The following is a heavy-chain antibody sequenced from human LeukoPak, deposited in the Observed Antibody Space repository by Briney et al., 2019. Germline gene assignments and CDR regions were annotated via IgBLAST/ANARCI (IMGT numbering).Heavy chain of an antibody. D-gene: IGHD4-11*01. J-gene: IGHJ6*03. CDR2: IYYSGST. CDR3: AKDPYREGYYMDV. Sequence: PSETLSLTCTVSGASISSYYWSWIRQPPGKGLEWIGYIYYSGSTNYNPSLKSRVTISVDTSKNQFSLKLSSVTAADTAVYYCAKDPYREGYYMDVWGKGTTVTVSS. V-gene: IGHV4-59*01. CDR1: GASISSYY.